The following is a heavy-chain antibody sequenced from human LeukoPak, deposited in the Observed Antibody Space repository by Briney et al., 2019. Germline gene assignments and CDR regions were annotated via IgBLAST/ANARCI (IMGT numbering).Heavy chain of an antibody. CDR3: ARDPVRGSRLDY. Sequence: ASVKVSCKVSGYTLTELSMHWVRQAPGKGLEWMGGFDPEDGETIYAQKFQGRVTMTRDTSTSTVYMELSSLRSEDTAVYYCARDPVRGSRLDYWGQGTLVTVSS. J-gene: IGHJ4*02. V-gene: IGHV1-24*01. CDR1: GYTLTELS. CDR2: FDPEDGET. D-gene: IGHD6-13*01.